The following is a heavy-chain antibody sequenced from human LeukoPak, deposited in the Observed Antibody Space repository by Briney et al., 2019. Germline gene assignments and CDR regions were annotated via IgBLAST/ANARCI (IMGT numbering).Heavy chain of an antibody. CDR1: GYTFTGYY. J-gene: IGHJ6*02. Sequence: ASVKVSCKASGYTFTGYYMHWVRQAPGQGLEWMGWINPNSGGTNYAQKFQGRVTTTRDTSISTAYMELSRLRSDDTAVYYCASHGAAAGPDYYYYGMDVWGQGTTVTVSS. CDR3: ASHGAAAGPDYYYYGMDV. V-gene: IGHV1-2*02. CDR2: INPNSGGT. D-gene: IGHD6-13*01.